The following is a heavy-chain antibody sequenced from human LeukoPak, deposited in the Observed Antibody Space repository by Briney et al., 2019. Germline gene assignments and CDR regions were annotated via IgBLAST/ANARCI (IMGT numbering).Heavy chain of an antibody. D-gene: IGHD3-3*01. CDR2: ISVSGVST. CDR3: AKHKYYDFWSGYYTSAQYYFYGMDV. V-gene: IGHV3-23*01. J-gene: IGHJ6*02. CDR1: GFTFSSYA. Sequence: GGSLRLSCAASGFTFSSYAMSWVRQAPGKGLEWVSAISVSGVSTYYADSVKGRFTISRDNSKNTLYLQMNSLRAEDTAVYYCAKHKYYDFWSGYYTSAQYYFYGMDVWGQGTTVIVSS.